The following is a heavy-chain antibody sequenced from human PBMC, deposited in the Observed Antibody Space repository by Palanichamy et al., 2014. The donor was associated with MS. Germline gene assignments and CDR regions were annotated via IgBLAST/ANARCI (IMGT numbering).Heavy chain of an antibody. D-gene: IGHD3-10*01. V-gene: IGHV1-18*01. Sequence: ISAYNGNTNYAQKFQGRVTMTTDTSTSTAYMELRSLTTDDTAVYYCAREGTSPCDYWGQGTLATVSS. CDR2: ISAYNGNT. J-gene: IGHJ4*02. CDR3: AREGTSPCDY.